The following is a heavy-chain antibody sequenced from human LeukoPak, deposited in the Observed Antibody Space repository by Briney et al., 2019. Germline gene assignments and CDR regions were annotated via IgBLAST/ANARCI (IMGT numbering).Heavy chain of an antibody. Sequence: PGGSLRLSCAVSGFTFTDHYMDWVRQAPGEGLAWVGRSRDKGRSHTTEYAASVEGRFTISRDDSKNSLYLQMNSLKTEDTAVYYCARISVSSGHYYAADWGQGTLVTVSS. J-gene: IGHJ4*02. CDR2: SRDKGRSHTT. D-gene: IGHD3-10*01. CDR1: GFTFTDHY. CDR3: ARISVSSGHYYAAD. V-gene: IGHV3-72*01.